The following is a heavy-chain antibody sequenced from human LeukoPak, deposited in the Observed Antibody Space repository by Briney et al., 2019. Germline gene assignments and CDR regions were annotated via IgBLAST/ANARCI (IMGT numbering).Heavy chain of an antibody. V-gene: IGHV4-34*01. CDR3: ASPSGSYHLDAFDI. J-gene: IGHJ3*02. D-gene: IGHD1-26*01. CDR2: INHSGST. Sequence: SETLSLTCAVYGGSFSGYYWSWIRQPPGKGLEWIGEINHSGSTNYNPSLKSRVTISVDTSKNQFSLKLSSVTAADTAVYYCASPSGSYHLDAFDIWGQGTMVTVSS. CDR1: GGSFSGYY.